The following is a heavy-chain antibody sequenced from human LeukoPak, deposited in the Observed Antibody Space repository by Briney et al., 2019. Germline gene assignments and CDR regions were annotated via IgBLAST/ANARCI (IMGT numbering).Heavy chain of an antibody. CDR3: ARATYYYGSESYYRRNWFDP. CDR1: GFTFVDYA. V-gene: IGHV3-43*02. Sequence: GGSLRLSCAASGFTFVDYALHWVRHPPGKGLEWASLISGDGGSTYYADSVKGRFTISRDNSETSLYLQMNSLRAEDTASYYCARATYYYGSESYYRRNWFDPWGQGTLVTVSS. CDR2: ISGDGGST. J-gene: IGHJ5*02. D-gene: IGHD3-10*01.